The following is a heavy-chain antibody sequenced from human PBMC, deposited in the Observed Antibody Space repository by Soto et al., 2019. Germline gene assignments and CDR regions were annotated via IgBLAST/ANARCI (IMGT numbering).Heavy chain of an antibody. CDR2: IKQDGSEK. V-gene: IGHV3-7*01. D-gene: IGHD3-22*01. CDR3: ARDFWGYYDSSGYPDY. Sequence: EVQLVESGGGLVQPGGSLRLSCAASGFTFSSYWMSWVRQAPGKGLEWVANIKQDGSEKYYVDSVKGRFTISRDNAKNSLYLQMNSLRAEDTAVYYCARDFWGYYDSSGYPDYWGQGTLVTVSS. CDR1: GFTFSSYW. J-gene: IGHJ4*02.